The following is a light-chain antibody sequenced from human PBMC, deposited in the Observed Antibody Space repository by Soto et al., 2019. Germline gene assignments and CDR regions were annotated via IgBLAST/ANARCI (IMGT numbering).Light chain of an antibody. Sequence: EIXLTQAPGTLALSTRERATLSCRARQSVSSSYLAWYQQKPGQAPRLLMYGASSRANGMPDRYSGSGSGTDFTLTISRLEPEDFAVYYCQQYVSSTITFAQGTRLAIK. V-gene: IGKV3-20*01. CDR2: GAS. CDR1: QSVSSSY. J-gene: IGKJ5*01. CDR3: QQYVSSTIT.